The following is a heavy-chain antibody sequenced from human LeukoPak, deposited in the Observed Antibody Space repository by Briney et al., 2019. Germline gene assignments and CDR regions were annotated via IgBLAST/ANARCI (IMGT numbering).Heavy chain of an antibody. CDR3: AREHGDDAFDI. CDR2: INSNRGVT. J-gene: IGHJ3*02. D-gene: IGHD3-3*01. CDR1: GYTFTNYY. Sequence: ASVKVSCKASGYTFTNYYIHWVRQAPGQGLEWMGWINSNRGVTNYAQKFQGRVTMTRDTSISTAYMELRSVRSDDTAVYYCAREHGDDAFDIWGPGTMVTVSS. V-gene: IGHV1-2*02.